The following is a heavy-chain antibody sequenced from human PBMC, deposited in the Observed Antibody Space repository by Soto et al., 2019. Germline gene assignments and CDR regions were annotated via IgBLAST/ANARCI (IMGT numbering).Heavy chain of an antibody. Sequence: ASVKVSCKASGYTFTSYGISWVRQAPGQGLEWMGWISAYNGNTNYSQKFQGRVTITADESTSIAYMELSSLRSEDTAVYYCARLRNYYDSSGRPGPLDYWGQGTLVTVSS. CDR2: ISAYNGNT. J-gene: IGHJ4*02. D-gene: IGHD3-22*01. V-gene: IGHV1-18*01. CDR3: ARLRNYYDSSGRPGPLDY. CDR1: GYTFTSYG.